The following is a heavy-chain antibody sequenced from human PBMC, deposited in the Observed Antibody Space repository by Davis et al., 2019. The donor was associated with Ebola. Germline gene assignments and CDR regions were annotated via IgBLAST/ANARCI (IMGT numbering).Heavy chain of an antibody. D-gene: IGHD3-16*02. CDR3: ARVRYYPFYYGMDV. CDR2: INHSGST. Sequence: MPSETLSLTCAVYGGSFSGYYWSWIRQPPGKGLEWIGEINHSGSTNYNPSLKSRVTISVDTSKNQFSLKLSSVTAADTAVYYCARVRYYPFYYGMDVWGKGTTVTVSS. V-gene: IGHV4-34*01. CDR1: GGSFSGYY. J-gene: IGHJ6*04.